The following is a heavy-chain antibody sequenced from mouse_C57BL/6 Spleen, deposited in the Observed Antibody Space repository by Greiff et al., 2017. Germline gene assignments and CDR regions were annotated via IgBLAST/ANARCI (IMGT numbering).Heavy chain of an antibody. D-gene: IGHD1-2*01. V-gene: IGHV1-61*01. Sequence: QVQLQQPGAELVRPGSSVKLSCKASGYTFTSYWMDWVKQRPGQGLEWIGNIYPEDSETQYNQKFKGKATLTVDKSSSTAYLQLSSLTSEDTAVYYCARGYYGRRWAMEDWGQGTAVT. CDR2: IYPEDSET. J-gene: IGHJ4*01. CDR1: GYTFTSYW. CDR3: ARGYYGRRWAMED.